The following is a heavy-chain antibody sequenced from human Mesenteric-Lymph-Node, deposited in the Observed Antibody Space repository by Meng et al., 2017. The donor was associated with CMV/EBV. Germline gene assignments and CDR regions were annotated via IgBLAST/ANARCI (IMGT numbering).Heavy chain of an antibody. Sequence: SETLSLTCAVYGGSFSGYYWSWIRQPPGKGLEWIGEINHSGSTNYNPSLKSRVTISVDTSKNQFSLKLNSVTAADTAVYYCARVVGRITMVRGVIGAYYYYGMDVWGQGTTVTVSS. D-gene: IGHD3-10*01. CDR1: GGSFSGYY. CDR3: ARVVGRITMVRGVIGAYYYYGMDV. V-gene: IGHV4-34*01. CDR2: INHSGST. J-gene: IGHJ6*02.